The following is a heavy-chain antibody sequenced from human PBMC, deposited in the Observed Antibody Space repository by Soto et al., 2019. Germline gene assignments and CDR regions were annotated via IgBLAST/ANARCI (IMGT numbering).Heavy chain of an antibody. CDR3: AKVKGDIVVVPAAIER. D-gene: IGHD2-2*01. V-gene: IGHV3-23*01. Sequence: EVQLLESGGGLVQPGGSLRLSCAASGFTFSSYAMSWVRQAPGKGLEWVSAISGSGGSTYYADSVKGRFTISRDNSKNTRYLQMNSLRAEDTAVYYCAKVKGDIVVVPAAIERWGQGTLVTVSS. CDR1: GFTFSSYA. CDR2: ISGSGGST. J-gene: IGHJ5*02.